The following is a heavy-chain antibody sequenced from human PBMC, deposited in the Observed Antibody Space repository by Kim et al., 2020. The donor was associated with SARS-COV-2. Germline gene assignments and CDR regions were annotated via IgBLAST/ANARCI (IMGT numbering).Heavy chain of an antibody. Sequence: GGSLRLSCAASGFTFSSYWMSWVRQAPGKGLEWVANIKQDGSEKYYVDSVKGRFTISRDNAKNSLYLQMNSLRAEDTAVYYCARDHERYCSSTSCFYYYYCGMDVWGQGTTVTVSS. V-gene: IGHV3-7*01. CDR1: GFTFSSYW. D-gene: IGHD2-2*01. J-gene: IGHJ6*02. CDR3: ARDHERYCSSTSCFYYYYCGMDV. CDR2: IKQDGSEK.